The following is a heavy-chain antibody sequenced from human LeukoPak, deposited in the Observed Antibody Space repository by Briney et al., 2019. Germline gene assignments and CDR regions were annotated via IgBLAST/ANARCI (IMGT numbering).Heavy chain of an antibody. D-gene: IGHD2-21*01. CDR3: ARLVCGSEEYYYYYYYMDV. CDR1: GGSISSYY. Sequence: SETLSLTCTVSGGSISSYYWSWIRQPPGKGLEWIGYIYTSGSTNYNPSLKSRVTISVDTSKNQFSLKLSSVTAADTAVYYCARLVCGSEEYYYYYYYMDVWGKGTTVTVSS. J-gene: IGHJ6*03. V-gene: IGHV4-4*09. CDR2: IYTSGST.